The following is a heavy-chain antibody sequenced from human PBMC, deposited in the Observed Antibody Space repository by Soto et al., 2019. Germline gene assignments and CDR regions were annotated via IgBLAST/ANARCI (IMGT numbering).Heavy chain of an antibody. V-gene: IGHV4-34*01. CDR1: GGSFSGYY. CDR3: ARTFYDSSGYYFHY. Sequence: PSETLSLTCAVYGGSFSGYYWSWIRQPPGKGLEWIGEINHSGSTNYNPSLKSRVTISVDRSKNQFSLKLSSVTAADTAVYYCARTFYDSSGYYFHYWGQGTLVTVSS. CDR2: INHSGST. J-gene: IGHJ4*02. D-gene: IGHD3-22*01.